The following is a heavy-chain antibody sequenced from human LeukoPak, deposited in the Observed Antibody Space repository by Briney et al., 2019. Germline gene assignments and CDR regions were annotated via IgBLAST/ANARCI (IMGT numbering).Heavy chain of an antibody. CDR2: IYYTGST. Sequence: PSETLSLTCTVSGDSINSYYWTWIRQAPGKGLEWIGYIYYTGSTNYSPSLKSRVSISIDPSKNQFSLKLTSVTAADTAVYYCARDPAYWGQGILVTVSS. CDR3: ARDPAY. CDR1: GDSINSYY. V-gene: IGHV4-59*01. J-gene: IGHJ4*02.